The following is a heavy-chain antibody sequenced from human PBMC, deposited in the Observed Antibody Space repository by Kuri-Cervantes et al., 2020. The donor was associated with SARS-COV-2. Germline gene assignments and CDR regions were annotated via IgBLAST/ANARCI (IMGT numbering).Heavy chain of an antibody. CDR1: GFAVSSNY. J-gene: IGHJ4*02. CDR2: IYSDGST. Sequence: GESLKISCAASGFAVSSNYMSWVRQAPGKGLEWVSIIYSDGSTYYADSVKGRFTISRDNSKNTQYLQMNSLRAEDTAVYYCARDLVDSSGYSGLGYWGQGTLVTVSS. D-gene: IGHD3-22*01. V-gene: IGHV3-53*01. CDR3: ARDLVDSSGYSGLGY.